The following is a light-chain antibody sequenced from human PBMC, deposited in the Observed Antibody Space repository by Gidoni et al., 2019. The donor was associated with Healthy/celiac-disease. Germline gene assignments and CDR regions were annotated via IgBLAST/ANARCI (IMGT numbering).Light chain of an antibody. J-gene: IGKJ4*01. V-gene: IGKV1-5*03. CDR1: QSISSC. CDR3: QQYKSYFLLT. CDR2: KAS. Sequence: DIQMTQSPSTLSASVGDRVTITCRASQSISSCLVWYQQKPGKAPKLLIYKASSLDSGVPSRFSGSGSGTEFTLTISSLQHDDFATYYCQQYKSYFLLTFGGGTKVEIK.